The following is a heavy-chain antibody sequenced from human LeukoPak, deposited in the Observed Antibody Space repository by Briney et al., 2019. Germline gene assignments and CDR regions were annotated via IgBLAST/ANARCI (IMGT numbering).Heavy chain of an antibody. Sequence: GRSLRLSCAASGFTFSSYAMHWVRQAPGKGTQGVAVISNDGGNKYFADSVKGRFTISIDNSKNTLYLHLNSLRVEDTAVYYCASGYSPWLPPTWGQGTLVTVSS. CDR3: ASGYSPWLPPT. V-gene: IGHV3-30-3*01. D-gene: IGHD5-18*01. J-gene: IGHJ5*02. CDR1: GFTFSSYA. CDR2: ISNDGGNK.